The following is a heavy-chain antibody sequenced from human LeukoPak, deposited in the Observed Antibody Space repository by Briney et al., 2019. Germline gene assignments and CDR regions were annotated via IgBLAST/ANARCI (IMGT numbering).Heavy chain of an antibody. CDR2: ISSDGRST. D-gene: IGHD3-3*01. V-gene: IGHV3-74*01. J-gene: IGHJ4*02. CDR3: ARDFSGSIDY. Sequence: GGSLRLSRAASGFTFSSTLMHWVRQGPGKGLVWVSHISSDGRSTRYADSVKGRFTISRDNAKNTLYLHMNSLRAEDTAIYFCARDFSGSIDYWGQGTQVTVSS. CDR1: GFTFSSTL.